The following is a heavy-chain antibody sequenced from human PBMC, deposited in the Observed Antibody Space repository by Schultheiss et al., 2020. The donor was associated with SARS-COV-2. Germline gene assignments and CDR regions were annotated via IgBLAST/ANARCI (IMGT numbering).Heavy chain of an antibody. CDR2: IYYSGST. D-gene: IGHD3-22*01. CDR1: GGSFSGYF. Sequence: SETLSLTCAVYGGSFSGYFWSWIRQPPGKGLEWIGSIYYSGSTYYNPSLKSRVTISVDTSKNQFSLKLSSVTAADTAVYYCARGTYYYDSSGYYSTPMYYYYGMDVWGQGTTVTVSS. V-gene: IGHV4-34*01. J-gene: IGHJ6*02. CDR3: ARGTYYYDSSGYYSTPMYYYYGMDV.